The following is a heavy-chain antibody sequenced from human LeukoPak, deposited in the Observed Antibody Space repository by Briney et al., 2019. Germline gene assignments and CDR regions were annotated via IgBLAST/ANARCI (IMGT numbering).Heavy chain of an antibody. CDR1: GYSISSGYY. CDR2: IYHSGST. J-gene: IGHJ5*02. CDR3: ARDRRALGFDP. V-gene: IGHV4-38-2*02. Sequence: PSETLSLTCAVSGYSISSGYYWGWVRQPPGKGLEWIGSIYHSGSTYYNPFLKSRVTISVDTSKNRFSLKLSSVTAADTAVYYCARDRRALGFDPWGQGTLVTVSS.